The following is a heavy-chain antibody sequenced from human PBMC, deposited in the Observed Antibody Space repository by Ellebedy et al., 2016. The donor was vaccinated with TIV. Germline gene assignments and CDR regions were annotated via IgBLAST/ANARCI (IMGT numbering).Heavy chain of an antibody. D-gene: IGHD2-15*01. V-gene: IGHV3-33*01. CDR2: IWYDGSNK. Sequence: PGGSLRLSCAASGFTFSSYGMHWVRQAPGKGLEWVAVIWYDGSNKYYADSVKGRFTISRDNSKNTLYLQMNSLRAEDTAVYYCALSSSGGLDAFDIWGQGTMVTVSS. CDR1: GFTFSSYG. CDR3: ALSSSGGLDAFDI. J-gene: IGHJ3*02.